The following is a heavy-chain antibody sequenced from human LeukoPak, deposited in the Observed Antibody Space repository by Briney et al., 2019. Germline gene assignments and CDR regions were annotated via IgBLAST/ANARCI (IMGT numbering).Heavy chain of an antibody. Sequence: SETLSLTCTVSGGSISSYYWSWIRQPPGKGLEWIGYIYYSGSTNYNPSLKSRVTISVDTSKNQFSLKLSSVTAADTAVYYCARNYYDSSGYIPLPGYWGQGTLVTVSS. V-gene: IGHV4-59*01. CDR2: IYYSGST. D-gene: IGHD3-22*01. CDR1: GGSISSYY. J-gene: IGHJ4*02. CDR3: ARNYYDSSGYIPLPGY.